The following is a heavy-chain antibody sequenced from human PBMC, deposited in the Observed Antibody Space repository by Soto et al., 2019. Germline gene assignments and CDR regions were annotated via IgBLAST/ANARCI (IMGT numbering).Heavy chain of an antibody. CDR2: ISGSGGGA. D-gene: IGHD3-10*01. Sequence: EVQLLESGGGLVQPGGSLRLSCAASGFTFNNYALSWVRQAPGKGLEWVSGISGSGGGAYNADRVKGRLTISRDNSKNTLYLQMNSLGAEDTAVYYCAKSRGSGTYYNPFDAFDIWGQGTKVTVSS. J-gene: IGHJ3*02. CDR3: AKSRGSGTYYNPFDAFDI. CDR1: GFTFNNYA. V-gene: IGHV3-23*01.